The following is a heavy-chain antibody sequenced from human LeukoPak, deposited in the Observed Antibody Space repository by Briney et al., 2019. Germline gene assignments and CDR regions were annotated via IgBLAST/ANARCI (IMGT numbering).Heavy chain of an antibody. Sequence: GGSLRLSCAPSGFTLSSYSIKWVRPPPGKGLEWVSSISSSSRYIYYADSVKGRFTISRDKAKNSLYLQMNSLRAEDTAVYYCARVRCSSTSCTYSFDYWGQGTLVTVSS. D-gene: IGHD2-2*01. V-gene: IGHV3-21*01. J-gene: IGHJ4*02. CDR1: GFTLSSYS. CDR2: ISSSSRYI. CDR3: ARVRCSSTSCTYSFDY.